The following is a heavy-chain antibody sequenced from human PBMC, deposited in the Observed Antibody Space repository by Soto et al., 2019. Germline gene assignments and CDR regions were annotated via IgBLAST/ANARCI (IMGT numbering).Heavy chain of an antibody. Sequence: GSLKISCKVSGDSFTGFWIGWVRQMPGKGLEWLGSIYPRDSDTRYSPSFQGQVTISADKSLSTAYLQWNSLQASDTAIYYCARQHPLDSRVWFTWGQGTLVTVSS. CDR3: ARQHPLDSRVWFT. J-gene: IGHJ4*02. V-gene: IGHV5-51*01. CDR1: GDSFTGFW. CDR2: IYPRDSDT. D-gene: IGHD6-19*01.